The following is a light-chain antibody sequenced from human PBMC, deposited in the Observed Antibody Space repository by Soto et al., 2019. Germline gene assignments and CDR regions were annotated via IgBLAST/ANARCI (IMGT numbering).Light chain of an antibody. CDR3: QQYNNWPPWT. J-gene: IGKJ1*01. V-gene: IGKV3-15*01. Sequence: EILLTQSPATLSVSPGERATLSCRASQSVSSNLAWYQQKPGQVPRLLVYGASTRATGIPARFSGSGSGTEFTLTISTLQSEDFAVYYCQQYNNWPPWTFGQGTKVDIK. CDR1: QSVSSN. CDR2: GAS.